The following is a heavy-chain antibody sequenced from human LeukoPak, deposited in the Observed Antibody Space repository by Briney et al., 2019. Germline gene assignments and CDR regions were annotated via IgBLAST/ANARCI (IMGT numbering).Heavy chain of an antibody. CDR2: FDPEDGET. D-gene: IGHD5-18*01. CDR3: ATGEPGTAIWEYYYGMDV. CDR1: GYTLTELS. Sequence: ASVKVSCKVSGYTLTELSMHWVRQAPGKGLEWMGGFDPEDGETIYAQKFQGRVTMTEDTSTDTAYMELSSLRSEDTAVYYCATGEPGTAIWEYYYGMDVWGQGTTVTVSS. J-gene: IGHJ6*02. V-gene: IGHV1-24*01.